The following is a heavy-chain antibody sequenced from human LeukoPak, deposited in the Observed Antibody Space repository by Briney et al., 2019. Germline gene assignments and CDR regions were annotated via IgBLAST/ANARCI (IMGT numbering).Heavy chain of an antibody. V-gene: IGHV5-51*01. CDR3: AIPRYGDYGPTDAFDI. CDR2: IYPGDSDT. CDR1: GYSFTSYW. D-gene: IGHD4-17*01. Sequence: GESLKISCKGSGYSFTSYWIGWVRPMPGKGLEWMGIIYPGDSDTRYSPSFQGQVTISADKSISTAYLQWSSLKASDTAMYYCAIPRYGDYGPTDAFDIWGQGTMVTVSS. J-gene: IGHJ3*02.